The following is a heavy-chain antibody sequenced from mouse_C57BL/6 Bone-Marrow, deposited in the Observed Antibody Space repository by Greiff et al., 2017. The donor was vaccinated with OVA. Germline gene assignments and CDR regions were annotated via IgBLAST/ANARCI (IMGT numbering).Heavy chain of an antibody. CDR3: ARITTVVAEAY. D-gene: IGHD1-1*01. J-gene: IGHJ3*01. V-gene: IGHV1-81*01. CDR2: IYPRSGNT. CDR1: GYTFTSYG. Sequence: VKLMESGAELARPGASVKLSCKASGYTFTSYGISWVKQRTGQGLEWIGEIYPRSGNTYYNEKFKGKATLTADKSSSTAYMELRSLTSEDSAVYFCARITTVVAEAYWGQGTLVTVSA.